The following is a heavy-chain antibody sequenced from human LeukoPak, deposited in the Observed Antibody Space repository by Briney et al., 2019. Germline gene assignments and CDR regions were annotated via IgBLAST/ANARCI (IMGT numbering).Heavy chain of an antibody. CDR1: GFTFSTYW. V-gene: IGHV3-74*01. J-gene: IGHJ3*02. Sequence: GGSLRLSCAASGFTFSTYWMHWVRQAPGEGLVWVSRISSDVSSTNYADSVKGRFTISGDSAKNTLYLQMNSLRAEDTAVYYCARALDGTRNAFDIWGQGTMVTVSS. CDR2: ISSDVSST. D-gene: IGHD5-24*01. CDR3: ARALDGTRNAFDI.